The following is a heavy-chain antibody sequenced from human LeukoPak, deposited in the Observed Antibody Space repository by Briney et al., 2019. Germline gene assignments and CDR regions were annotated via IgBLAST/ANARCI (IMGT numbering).Heavy chain of an antibody. J-gene: IGHJ4*02. V-gene: IGHV1-2*02. Sequence: ASVKVSCKASGYTFTSYYMHWVRQAPGQGLEWMGWINPNSGGTNYAQKFQGRVTMTRDTSISTAYMELSRLRSDDTAVYYCAREGIVGAEFDYWGQGTLVTVSS. CDR1: GYTFTSYY. CDR3: AREGIVGAEFDY. CDR2: INPNSGGT. D-gene: IGHD1-26*01.